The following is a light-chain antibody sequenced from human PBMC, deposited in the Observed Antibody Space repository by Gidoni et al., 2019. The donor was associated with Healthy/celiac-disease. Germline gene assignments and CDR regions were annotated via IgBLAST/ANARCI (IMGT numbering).Light chain of an antibody. CDR2: AAS. J-gene: IGKJ2*01. CDR1: QSISSY. V-gene: IGKV1-39*01. CDR3: QQSYSTPDT. Sequence: DIQMTQSPSSLSASVGDRVTITCRASQSISSYLKWYPQKPGKAPKLLIYAASSLQSGVPSRFSGSGSWTDFTLTISSLQPEDFATYYCQQSYSTPDTFGQGTKLEIK.